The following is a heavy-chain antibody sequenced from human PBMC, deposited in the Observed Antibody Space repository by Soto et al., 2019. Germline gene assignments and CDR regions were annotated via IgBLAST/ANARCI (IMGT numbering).Heavy chain of an antibody. CDR1: GGSINSGPYY. D-gene: IGHD5-12*01. CDR2: IYYSGAT. J-gene: IGHJ4*02. CDR3: ARSDLGEYSGYVLSGY. V-gene: IGHV4-31*03. Sequence: QVQLQESGPGLVKPSQTLSLTCTVSGGSINSGPYYWSWIRQHPGKGLEWIGYIYYSGATYYNPSLRSRVTISVDTSKNQFSLNLSSVTAADTAVYYCARSDLGEYSGYVLSGYWGQGTLVTVSS.